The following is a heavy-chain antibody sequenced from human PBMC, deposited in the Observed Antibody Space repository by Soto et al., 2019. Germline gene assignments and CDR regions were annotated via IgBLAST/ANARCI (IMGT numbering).Heavy chain of an antibody. CDR2: IYYSGST. J-gene: IGHJ4*02. CDR1: GGSISSSSYY. CDR3: ARLRGYSYGYLDN. D-gene: IGHD5-18*01. V-gene: IGHV4-39*01. Sequence: SETLSLTCTVSGGSISSSSYYWGWIRQPPGKGLEWIGSIYYSGSTYYNPSLKSRVTISVDTSKNQFSLKLSSVTAADTAVYYCARLRGYSYGYLDNWGQGTLVTVSS.